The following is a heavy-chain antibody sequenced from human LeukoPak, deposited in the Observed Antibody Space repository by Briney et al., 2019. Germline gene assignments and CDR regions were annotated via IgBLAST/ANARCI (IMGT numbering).Heavy chain of an antibody. CDR1: GFIFSQYS. D-gene: IGHD5-12*01. J-gene: IGHJ5*02. CDR2: IRYTGET. Sequence: GGSLRLSCAASGFIFSQYSINWVRQAPGKGLEWLSHIRYTGETFYADSVKGRFTISRDSATNSLYLQMNSLRAEDTAIYYCARDAGNSGYGCDLWGQGTLVTVSS. V-gene: IGHV3-48*01. CDR3: ARDAGNSGYGCDL.